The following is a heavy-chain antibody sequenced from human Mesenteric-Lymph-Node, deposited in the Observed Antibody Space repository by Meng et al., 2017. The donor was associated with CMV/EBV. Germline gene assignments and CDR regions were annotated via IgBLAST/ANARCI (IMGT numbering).Heavy chain of an antibody. CDR3: ARDSPTPWSQLLSDAFDI. D-gene: IGHD5-24*01. CDR2: VYHSGST. CDR1: GFSISSGYY. Sequence: SETLSLTCTVSGFSISSGYYWGWIRQPPGKGLEWIGNVYHSGSTYYNPSLKSRVTISPDTSKNQFSLKLSSVTAADTAVYYCARDSPTPWSQLLSDAFDIWGQGTLVTVSS. J-gene: IGHJ3*02. V-gene: IGHV4-38-2*02.